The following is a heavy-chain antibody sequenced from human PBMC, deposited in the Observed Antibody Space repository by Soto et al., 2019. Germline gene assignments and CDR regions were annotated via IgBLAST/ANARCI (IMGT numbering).Heavy chain of an antibody. CDR2: INPNSGGT. CDR3: AREETPNWFDP. D-gene: IGHD2-15*01. V-gene: IGHV1-2*02. J-gene: IGHJ5*02. Sequence: ASVKVSCKASGYTFSGFYMHWVRQAPGQGLEWMGWINPNSGGTKSAEKFQGRITMTRDTSISTAYMELSRLRSDDTAVYYCAREETPNWFDPWGQGTLVTVSS. CDR1: GYTFSGFY.